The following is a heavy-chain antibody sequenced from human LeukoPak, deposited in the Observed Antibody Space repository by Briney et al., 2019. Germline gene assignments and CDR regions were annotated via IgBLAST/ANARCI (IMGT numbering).Heavy chain of an antibody. J-gene: IGHJ4*02. Sequence: PWGSLRLSCAASGFTFSTYGMSWVRQAPGKGLEWVSAISASGIATYYTDSVKGRFTVSRDNAKNSLYLQLNSLRAEDTAVYYCARVSLGWAYFDYWGQGTLVTVSS. CDR1: GFTFSTYG. D-gene: IGHD1-26*01. V-gene: IGHV3-23*01. CDR3: ARVSLGWAYFDY. CDR2: ISASGIAT.